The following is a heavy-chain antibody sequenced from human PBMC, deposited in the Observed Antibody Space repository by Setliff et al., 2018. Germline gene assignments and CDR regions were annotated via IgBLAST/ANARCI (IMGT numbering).Heavy chain of an antibody. J-gene: IGHJ4*02. Sequence: KLSETLSLTCTVSGGSISSYYWSWIRQPPGKGLEWIGYIYYSGSTNYNPSLKSRVTISVDTSKNQFSLKLSSVTAADTAVCYCARVSMYYNFWSGYYGERGEYFDYWGQGTLVTVSS. CDR3: ARVSMYYNFWSGYYGERGEYFDY. CDR2: IYYSGST. CDR1: GGSISSYY. D-gene: IGHD3-3*01. V-gene: IGHV4-59*01.